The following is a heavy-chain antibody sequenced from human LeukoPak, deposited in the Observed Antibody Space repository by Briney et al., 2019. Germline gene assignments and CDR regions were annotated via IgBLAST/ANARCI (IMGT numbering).Heavy chain of an antibody. V-gene: IGHV4-4*02. Sequence: SETLSLTCTVSGGSINNYWSWVRQPPGKGLEWIGQIHHNGGTNYSPSLKSRPTMSIDKSENQFSLYLNSVTAADTAVYYCARHGGFHFDSWGQGALVTVSS. CDR3: ARHGGFHFDS. CDR2: IHHNGGT. D-gene: IGHD3-16*01. CDR1: GGSINNY. J-gene: IGHJ4*02.